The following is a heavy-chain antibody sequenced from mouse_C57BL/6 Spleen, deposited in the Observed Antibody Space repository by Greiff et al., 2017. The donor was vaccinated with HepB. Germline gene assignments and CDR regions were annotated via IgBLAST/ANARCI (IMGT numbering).Heavy chain of an antibody. CDR3: VRECPSGYGSRYWDFEG. CDR2: IRSKSSNYAT. V-gene: IGHV10-3*01. D-gene: IGHD1-1*01. CDR1: GFTFNTYA. Sequence: GGGLVQPKGSLKLSCAASGFTFNTYAMHWVRQAPGKGLEWVARIRSKSSNYATYYADSVKDRFTISSDDSQSMLYRQMNNLKTEDTAMYYCVRECPSGYGSRYWDFEGWGTGTTVTVSS. J-gene: IGHJ1*03.